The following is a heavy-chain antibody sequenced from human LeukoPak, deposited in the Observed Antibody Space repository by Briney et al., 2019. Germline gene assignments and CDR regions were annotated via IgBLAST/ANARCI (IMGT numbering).Heavy chain of an antibody. CDR3: ARERSIAAAGTRKIDAFDI. CDR1: GGSISSSSYY. J-gene: IGHJ3*02. Sequence: SETLSLTCTVSGGSISSSSYYWGWIRQPPGKGLEWIGSIYYSGSTYYNPSLKSRVTISVDTSKNQFSLKLSSVTAADTAVYYCARERSIAAAGTRKIDAFDIWGQGTMVTVSS. V-gene: IGHV4-39*07. CDR2: IYYSGST. D-gene: IGHD6-13*01.